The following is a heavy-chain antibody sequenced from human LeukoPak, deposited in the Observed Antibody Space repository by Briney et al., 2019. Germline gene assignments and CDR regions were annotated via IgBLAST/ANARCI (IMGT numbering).Heavy chain of an antibody. D-gene: IGHD3-10*01. V-gene: IGHV3-48*03. CDR2: ISSSGSTI. CDR3: AINVVTMVRGVIGLAFDY. CDR1: GFTFSSYE. J-gene: IGHJ4*02. Sequence: AGSLRLSCAASGFTFSSYEMNWVRQAPGKGLEWVSCISSSGSTIYYADSVKGRFTISRDNAKNSLYLQMNRLRAEDTAVYYCAINVVTMVRGVIGLAFDYWGQGTLVTVSS.